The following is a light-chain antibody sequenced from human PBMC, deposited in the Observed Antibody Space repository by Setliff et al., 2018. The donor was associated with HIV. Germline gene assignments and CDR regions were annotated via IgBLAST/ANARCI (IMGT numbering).Light chain of an antibody. Sequence: QSALAQPASVSGSPGQSITISCTGSISNIGGYNFVSWYRQYPGEVPKLMIFEVNNRHSGVSNRFSGSKSGNTASLTISGLQPEDEADYYCSSYTNYNLAIFGPGTKVPS. J-gene: IGLJ1*01. CDR3: SSYTNYNLAI. CDR1: ISNIGGYNF. V-gene: IGLV2-14*01. CDR2: EVN.